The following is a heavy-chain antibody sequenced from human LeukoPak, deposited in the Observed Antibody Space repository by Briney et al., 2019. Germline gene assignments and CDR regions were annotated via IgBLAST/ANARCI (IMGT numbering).Heavy chain of an antibody. CDR1: GFTFSSYS. J-gene: IGHJ5*02. CDR3: ARGSEGSSLDP. D-gene: IGHD6-13*01. V-gene: IGHV3-21*01. Sequence: GGSLRLSCAASGFTFSSYSMNWVRQAPGKGLEWASSISSSSSYIYYADSVKGRFTTSRDNAKNSLYLQMNSLRAEDTAVYYCARGSEGSSLDPWGQGTLVTVSS. CDR2: ISSSSSYI.